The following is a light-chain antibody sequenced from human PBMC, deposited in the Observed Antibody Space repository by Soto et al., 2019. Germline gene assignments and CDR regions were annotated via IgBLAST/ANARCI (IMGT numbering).Light chain of an antibody. J-gene: IGLJ1*01. Sequence: QSVLTQPASVSGSPGQSITISCTGTSSDVGNYNYVSWHQHHPGKAPKLMINDVSNRPSGVSSRFSGSKSGNTASLTISGLQAEDEADYYCRSYTSSDTYVFGTGNKVTVL. CDR2: DVS. V-gene: IGLV2-14*03. CDR3: RSYTSSDTYV. CDR1: SSDVGNYNY.